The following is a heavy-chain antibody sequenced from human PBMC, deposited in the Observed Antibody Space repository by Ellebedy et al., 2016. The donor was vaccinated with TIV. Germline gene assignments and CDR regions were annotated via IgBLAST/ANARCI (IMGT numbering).Heavy chain of an antibody. CDR3: TRHRIVGAEDI. Sequence: GESLKISXAASGFTFSGSAMHWVRQASGKGLEWVGRIRSKANSYATAYAASVKDRFTISRDDSKNTAYLQMNSLKTEDTAVYYCTRHRIVGAEDIWGQGTMVTVSS. V-gene: IGHV3-73*01. CDR2: IRSKANSYAT. J-gene: IGHJ3*02. D-gene: IGHD1-26*01. CDR1: GFTFSGSA.